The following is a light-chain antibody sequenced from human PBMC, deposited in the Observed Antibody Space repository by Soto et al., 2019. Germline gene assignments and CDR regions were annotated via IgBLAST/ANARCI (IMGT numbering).Light chain of an antibody. CDR1: SSDVGGYNY. Sequence: QSALTQPASVSGSPGQSITISCTGTSSDVGGYNYVSWYQQHPGKAPKLMIYDVTNRPSGVSTRFSGSKSGSTASLTISGLQAEDEADYHCSSYTSSNTVLFGGGTQLTVL. J-gene: IGLJ2*01. CDR2: DVT. V-gene: IGLV2-14*03. CDR3: SSYTSSNTVL.